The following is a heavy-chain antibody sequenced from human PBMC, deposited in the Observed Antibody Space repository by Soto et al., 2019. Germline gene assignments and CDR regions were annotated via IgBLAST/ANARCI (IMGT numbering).Heavy chain of an antibody. D-gene: IGHD3-3*01. V-gene: IGHV3-7*01. CDR1: GFTFSNYW. CDR2: IKQDGSEN. CDR3: ARDRYSYYDFWSGSLPYYYYGMDV. Sequence: GGSLRLSCAASGFTFSNYWMTWVRQAPGKGLEWVANIKQDGSENYYVDSVKGRFTISRDNAKNSLYLHMNSLKADDTAVYYCARDRYSYYDFWSGSLPYYYYGMDVWGQGTTVTVSS. J-gene: IGHJ6*02.